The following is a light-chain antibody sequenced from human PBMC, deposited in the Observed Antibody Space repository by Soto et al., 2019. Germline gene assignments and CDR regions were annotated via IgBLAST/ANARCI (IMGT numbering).Light chain of an antibody. CDR3: QQCGSSPIT. CDR1: QSVSSSY. J-gene: IGKJ5*01. V-gene: IGKV3-20*01. CDR2: GAS. Sequence: EIVLTQSPGTLSLSPGERATLSCRASQSVSSSYLAWYQQKPGQAPRLLIYGASSRATGIPDRFGGSGSGTDFTLTISRLEPEDFAVYYCQQCGSSPITFGQGTRLEI.